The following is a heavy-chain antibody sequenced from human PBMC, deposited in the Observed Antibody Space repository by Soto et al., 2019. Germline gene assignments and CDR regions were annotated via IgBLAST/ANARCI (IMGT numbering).Heavy chain of an antibody. V-gene: IGHV4-4*07. CDR2: ITVNGIP. Sequence: QVQQLESGPGLVKPWDTLSLTCTVYGASVSDFSWSWIRQPAGKGLEWIGRITVNGIPPYTPSFWSRVTMSMDTSRNQFSLNLQSATAADTALYYCAIESGENCTYEAHWGQGPLVTFS. J-gene: IGHJ1*01. CDR1: GASVSDFS. CDR3: AIESGENCTYEAH. D-gene: IGHD1-7*01.